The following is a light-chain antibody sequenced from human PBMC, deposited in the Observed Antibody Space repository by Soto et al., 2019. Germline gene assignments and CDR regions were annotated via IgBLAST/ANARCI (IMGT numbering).Light chain of an antibody. CDR1: SGDVATYNH. CDR2: EVT. CDR3: SSYAGNNNFVV. Sequence: QSALTQPPSASGSRGQSVTISCTATSGDVATYNHVSWYQQHPGKAPKLIISEVTKRPSGVPARFSGSRSGNTASLTVSGLQAEDEADYYCSSYAGNNNFVVFGGGTKLTVL. J-gene: IGLJ2*01. V-gene: IGLV2-8*01.